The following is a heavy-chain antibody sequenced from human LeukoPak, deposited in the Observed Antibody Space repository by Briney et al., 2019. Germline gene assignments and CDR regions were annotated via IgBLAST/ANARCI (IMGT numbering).Heavy chain of an antibody. Sequence: SETLSLTCTVSGGSISSYYWSWIRQPPGKGLEWIGYIYYSGSTNYNPSLKSRVTISVDTSKNQFSLKLSSVTAADTAVYYCARHHHYDFWSGYPRRDPYYYGMDVWGQGTTVTVSS. V-gene: IGHV4-59*08. CDR3: ARHHHYDFWSGYPRRDPYYYGMDV. CDR2: IYYSGST. J-gene: IGHJ6*02. CDR1: GGSISSYY. D-gene: IGHD3-3*01.